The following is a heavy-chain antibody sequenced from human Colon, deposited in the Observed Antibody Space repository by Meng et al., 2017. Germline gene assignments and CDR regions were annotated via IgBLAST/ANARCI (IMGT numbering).Heavy chain of an antibody. V-gene: IGHV4-30-2*01. Sequence: QLQLQESGSGLVKPSQTLSLTCAVSGGSISSGGYSWSWIRQPPGKGLEWIGYIYHSGSTYYNPSLKSRVTISVDRSKNQFSLKLSSVTAAETAVYYCARGGIFGVANWFDPWGQGTLVTVSS. D-gene: IGHD3-3*01. CDR2: IYHSGST. CDR3: ARGGIFGVANWFDP. CDR1: GGSISSGGYS. J-gene: IGHJ5*02.